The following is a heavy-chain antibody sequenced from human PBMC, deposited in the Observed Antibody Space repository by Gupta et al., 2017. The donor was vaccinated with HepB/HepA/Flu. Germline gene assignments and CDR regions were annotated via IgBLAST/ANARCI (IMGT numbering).Heavy chain of an antibody. D-gene: IGHD2-15*01. CDR3: MTCSGGGCYNYYGMDV. Sequence: EVKLVESGGGLVQPGGSLRLSCAASEFTVSSNYMSWVRQAPGKGLEWVSVIYSGGSTYYAYSVKGRFTISRDNSKNTLYLQMNSLRVEDTAVYYCMTCSGGGCYNYYGMDVWGQGTTVTVSS. J-gene: IGHJ6*02. V-gene: IGHV3-66*01. CDR1: EFTVSSNY. CDR2: IYSGGST.